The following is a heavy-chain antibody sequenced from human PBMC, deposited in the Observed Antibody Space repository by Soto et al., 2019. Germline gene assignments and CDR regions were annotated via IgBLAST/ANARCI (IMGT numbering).Heavy chain of an antibody. V-gene: IGHV3-23*01. Sequence: GGSLISCAASGFTFSSYAMSWVRQAPGKGLEWVSAISGSGGSTYYADSVKGRFTISRDNSKNTLYLQMNTLTAEDTAVYYCAKEGTLGYCSSTSCYRGGAYYGMDVWGQGTPVTVSS. CDR3: AKEGTLGYCSSTSCYRGGAYYGMDV. D-gene: IGHD2-2*02. CDR1: GFTFSSYA. J-gene: IGHJ6*02. CDR2: ISGSGGST.